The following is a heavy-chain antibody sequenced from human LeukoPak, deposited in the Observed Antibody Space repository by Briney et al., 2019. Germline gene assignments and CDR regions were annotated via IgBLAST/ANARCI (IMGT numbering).Heavy chain of an antibody. J-gene: IGHJ4*02. V-gene: IGHV4-34*01. D-gene: IGHD3-10*01. CDR3: ARARLSIVRGITNFDY. CDR2: INYSGST. CDR1: GGSFSGYY. Sequence: PSETLSLTCAVYGGSFSGYYWSWIRQPPGKGLEWIGSINYSGSTFYNPSLKSRVTISVDTSKNQFSLILSSVTAADTAVYFCARARLSIVRGITNFDYWGQGTVVTVSS.